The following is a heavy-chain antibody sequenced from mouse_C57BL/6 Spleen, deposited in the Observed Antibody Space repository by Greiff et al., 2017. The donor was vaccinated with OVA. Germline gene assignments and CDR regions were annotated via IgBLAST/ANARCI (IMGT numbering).Heavy chain of an antibody. D-gene: IGHD2-3*01. CDR3: ARWDGCYAMDY. J-gene: IGHJ4*01. CDR1: GFNIKNTY. Sequence: EVQLQQSVAELVRPGASVKLSCKASGFNIKNTYMHWVKQRPEQGLEWIGRIDPANGNTKYTQKFKGKATITADTSSNTAYLQLSSLTSEDTAIDCCARWDGCYAMDYWGQGTSVTVSS. CDR2: IDPANGNT. V-gene: IGHV14-3*01.